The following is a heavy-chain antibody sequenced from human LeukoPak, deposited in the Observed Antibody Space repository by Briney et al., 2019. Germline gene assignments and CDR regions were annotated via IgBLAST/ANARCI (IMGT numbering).Heavy chain of an antibody. CDR3: AKTTVTSEEYFYYYMDV. D-gene: IGHD4-17*01. CDR2: IITYNGNT. J-gene: IGHJ6*03. CDR1: GYTFTSYG. Sequence: WASVKVSCKTSGYTFTSYGLSWVRQAPGQGLEWMGCIITYNGNTYYSQKLQGRVTMTTDTSTSTAYMELRSLRSDDTAVYYCAKTTVTSEEYFYYYMDVWGKGTTVTVSS. V-gene: IGHV1-18*01.